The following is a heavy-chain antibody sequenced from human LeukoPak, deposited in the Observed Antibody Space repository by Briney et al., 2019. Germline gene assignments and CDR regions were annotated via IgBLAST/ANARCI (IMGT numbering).Heavy chain of an antibody. CDR2: ISSSSSYI. V-gene: IGHV3-21*01. J-gene: IGHJ4*02. D-gene: IGHD3-22*01. CDR3: ARDLVIYDSSGYYYFDY. CDR1: GFTFSSYS. Sequence: GGSLRLSCAASGFTFSSYSMNWVRQAPGKGLEWVSSISSSSSYIYYADSVKGRFTISRDNAKNSLYLQMNSLRAEDTAVYYCARDLVIYDSSGYYYFDYWGQGTLVTVGS.